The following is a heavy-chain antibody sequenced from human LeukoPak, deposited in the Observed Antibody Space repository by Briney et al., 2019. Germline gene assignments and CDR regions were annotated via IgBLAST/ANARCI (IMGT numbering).Heavy chain of an antibody. J-gene: IGHJ5*02. CDR3: AKGATFGGYGGYDHCDH. D-gene: IGHD5-12*01. CDR1: GFSFSSYG. CDR2: ISNDGSNK. V-gene: IGHV3-30*18. Sequence: PGGSLRLSCAAAGFSFSSYGMHWVRQAPGKGREWVAVISNDGSNKYYVDSVKGRFTISRDNSKNTLSLKMNSLRAEDTAVYYCAKGATFGGYGGYDHCDHWGQGTLVTVSS.